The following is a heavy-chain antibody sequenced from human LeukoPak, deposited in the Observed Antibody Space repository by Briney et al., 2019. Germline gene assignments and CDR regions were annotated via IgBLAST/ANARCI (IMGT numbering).Heavy chain of an antibody. D-gene: IGHD3-10*01. CDR2: MNPNSGNT. J-gene: IGHJ4*02. Sequence: ASVKVSCKASGYTFTSYDINWVRQATGQGREWMGWMNPNSGNTGYAQKFQGRVTMTRITTISTAYMELSSLRSEDTAVYYCARRSTMVRGVIMHGYWGQGTLVTVSS. V-gene: IGHV1-8*01. CDR1: GYTFTSYD. CDR3: ARRSTMVRGVIMHGY.